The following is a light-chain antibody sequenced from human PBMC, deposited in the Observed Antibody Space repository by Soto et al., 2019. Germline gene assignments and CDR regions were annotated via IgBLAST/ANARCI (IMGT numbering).Light chain of an antibody. CDR2: GNS. CDR1: SSNIGAGYD. V-gene: IGLV1-40*01. CDR3: PSYDSSLSGSV. J-gene: IGLJ2*01. Sequence: QSVLTQPPSVSGAPGQRVTISFTGSSSNIGAGYDVHWYQQLPGTAPKLLIYGNSNRPSEVPDRFSGYKSGTSASLAITGLQAEDEADYYCPSYDSSLSGSVFGGGTKLTVL.